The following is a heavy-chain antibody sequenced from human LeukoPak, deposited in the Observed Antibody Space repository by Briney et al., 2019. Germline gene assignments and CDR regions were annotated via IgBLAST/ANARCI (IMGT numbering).Heavy chain of an antibody. V-gene: IGHV1-2*02. CDR2: INPNSGGT. CDR3: ARDDSSGTREFDY. D-gene: IGHD6-19*01. J-gene: IGHJ4*02. CDR1: GYTFTGYY. Sequence: ASVKVSCKASGYTFTGYYMHWVRQAPGQGLEWMGWINPNSGGTNYAQKFQGRVTMTRDTSISTAYMELSRLRSEDMAVYYCARDDSSGTREFDYWGQGTLVTVSS.